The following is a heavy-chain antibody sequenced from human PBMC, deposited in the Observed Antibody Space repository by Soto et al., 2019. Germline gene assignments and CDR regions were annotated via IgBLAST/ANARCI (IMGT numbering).Heavy chain of an antibody. CDR1: GYTFIGYY. V-gene: IGHV1-2*02. D-gene: IGHD6-13*01. CDR2: VNTHTGGT. Sequence: QVQLVQSGAEVKKPGASVKVSCKTSGYTFIGYYLNWVRQAPGQGLEWMGWVNTHTGGTQYEKKFDGRVTMTRDTSTYTAYMELSGLKFDDTATYFCARVMAYEQQLVPFDYWGQGTLVTVSS. J-gene: IGHJ4*02. CDR3: ARVMAYEQQLVPFDY.